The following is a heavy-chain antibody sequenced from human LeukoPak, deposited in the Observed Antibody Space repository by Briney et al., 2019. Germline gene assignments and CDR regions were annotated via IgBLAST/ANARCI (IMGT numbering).Heavy chain of an antibody. CDR2: IYTSGST. D-gene: IGHD7-27*01. V-gene: IGHV4-4*09. CDR3: AGPPGPNWGAWYFDL. CDR1: GGSISSYY. Sequence: SETLSLTCTVSGGSISSYYWSWIRQPPGKGLEWIGYIYTSGSTNYNPSLKSRVTISVDTSKNQFSLKLSSVTAADTAVYYCAGPPGPNWGAWYFDLWGRGTLVTVSS. J-gene: IGHJ2*01.